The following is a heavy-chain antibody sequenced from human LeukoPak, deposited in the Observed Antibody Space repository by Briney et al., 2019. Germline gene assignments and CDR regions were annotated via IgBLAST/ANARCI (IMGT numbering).Heavy chain of an antibody. J-gene: IGHJ4*02. V-gene: IGHV1-2*02. CDR3: ASIEGGGYDPADY. Sequence: ASVKISCKASGYTFTGYYMHWVRQAPGQGLEWMGWINPNSGGTNYAQKFQGRVTMTRDTSISTAYMELSRLRSDDTAVYYCASIEGGGYDPADYWGQGTLVTVSS. CDR1: GYTFTGYY. CDR2: INPNSGGT. D-gene: IGHD5-12*01.